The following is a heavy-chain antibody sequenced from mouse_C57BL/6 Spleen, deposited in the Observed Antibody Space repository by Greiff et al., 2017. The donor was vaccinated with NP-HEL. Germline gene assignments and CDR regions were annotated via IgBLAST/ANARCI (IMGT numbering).Heavy chain of an antibody. Sequence: VQLVESGAELVKPGASVKLSCKASGYTFTSYWMQWVKQRPGQGLEWIGEIDPSDSYTNYNQKFKGKATLTVDTSSSTAYMQLSSLTSEDSAVYYCARLGRDYFDYWGQGTTLTVSS. CDR3: ARLGRDYFDY. CDR1: GYTFTSYW. D-gene: IGHD4-1*01. CDR2: IDPSDSYT. V-gene: IGHV1-50*01. J-gene: IGHJ2*01.